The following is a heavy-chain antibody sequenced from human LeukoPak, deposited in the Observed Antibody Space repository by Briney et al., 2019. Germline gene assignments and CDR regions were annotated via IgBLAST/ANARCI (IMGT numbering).Heavy chain of an antibody. V-gene: IGHV3-11*06. D-gene: IGHD6-19*01. CDR3: ARSHSSGWYEFPY. CDR2: ISSSSSYT. J-gene: IGHJ4*02. CDR1: GFTFSDYY. Sequence: RGCLRLSCAASGFTFSDYYMSWIRPAPGEGLGWVSYISSSSSYTNYADSVKGRFTISRDNAKTSLYLQMNSLRAEDTAVYYCARSHSSGWYEFPYWGQGTLVTVSS.